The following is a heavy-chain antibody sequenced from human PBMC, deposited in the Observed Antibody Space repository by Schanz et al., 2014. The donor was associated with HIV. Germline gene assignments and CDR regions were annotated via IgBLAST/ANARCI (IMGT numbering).Heavy chain of an antibody. CDR2: INPDETDK. Sequence: EVQLVESGGGLVQPGGSLRLSCEASGFTLRNSWMTWVRQAPGQGLEWVANINPDETDKKYADSVKGRFAISKDKSKNALYLQMNSLRTEDTAIYYCARLSRGPWRLENWGQGALVTVSS. CDR1: GFTLRNSW. CDR3: ARLSRGPWRLEN. V-gene: IGHV3-7*01. J-gene: IGHJ4*02. D-gene: IGHD6-25*01.